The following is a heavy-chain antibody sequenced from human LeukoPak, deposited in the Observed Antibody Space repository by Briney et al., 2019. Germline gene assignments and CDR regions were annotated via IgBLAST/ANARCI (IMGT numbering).Heavy chain of an antibody. J-gene: IGHJ4*02. CDR2: IYYTGST. Sequence: SETLSLTCSVSGDSLSGYWWTWIRQPPGKGLEWIGIIYYTGSTDYNPSLKRRVTLSADTSKNQFSLKLTSVTAADTAVYYCTRRLYYDPVGLDFWGRGALVTVSS. V-gene: IGHV4-59*12. CDR1: GDSLSGYW. D-gene: IGHD3-22*01. CDR3: TRRLYYDPVGLDF.